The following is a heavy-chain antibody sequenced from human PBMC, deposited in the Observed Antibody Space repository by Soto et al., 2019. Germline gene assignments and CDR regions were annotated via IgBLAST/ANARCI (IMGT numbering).Heavy chain of an antibody. CDR1: GGSISSYY. CDR2: IYYSGST. D-gene: IGHD3-22*01. Sequence: PSETLSLTCTVSGGSISSYYWSWIRQPPGKGLEWIGYIYYSGSTNYNPSLKSRVTISVDTSKNQFSLKLRSVTAADTAVYYCARPIHYSFATSAQSAWFDPWGQGTLVTVSS. J-gene: IGHJ5*02. CDR3: ARPIHYSFATSAQSAWFDP. V-gene: IGHV4-59*01.